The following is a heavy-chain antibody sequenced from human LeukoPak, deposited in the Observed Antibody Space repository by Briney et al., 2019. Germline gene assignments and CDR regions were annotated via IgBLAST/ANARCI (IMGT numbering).Heavy chain of an antibody. CDR2: INPNSGGT. V-gene: IGHV1-2*06. Sequence: GASVKVSCKASGYTFTDYYIHWVRQAPGQGLEWMGRINPNSGGTDYAQRFQGRVTMTRDTSIGTAYMDLSRLRSDDTAMYYCAREEFSYAIKWFDPWGQGTLVTVSS. CDR3: AREEFSYAIKWFDP. CDR1: GYTFTDYY. J-gene: IGHJ5*02. D-gene: IGHD3-16*01.